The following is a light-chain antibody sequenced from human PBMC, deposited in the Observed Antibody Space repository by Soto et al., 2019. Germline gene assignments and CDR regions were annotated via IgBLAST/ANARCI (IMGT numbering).Light chain of an antibody. CDR2: EVS. CDR1: SSDVGGYNY. J-gene: IGLJ2*01. CDR3: SSYTSSSTPVV. V-gene: IGLV2-14*01. Sequence: QSALTQPASVSGSPGQSITISCTGTSSDVGGYNYVSWYQHHPGKAPKLMIYEVSNRPSEVSNRFSGSKSGNTASLTISGLQAEDEADYYCSSYTSSSTPVVFGGGTKLTVL.